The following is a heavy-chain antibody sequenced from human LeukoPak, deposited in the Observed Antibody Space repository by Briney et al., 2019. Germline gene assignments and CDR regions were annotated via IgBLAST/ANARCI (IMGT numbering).Heavy chain of an antibody. Sequence: PSETLSLTCSVSGGSISSSRFYWVWIRQPPGKGLEWIGEINHSGSTNYNPSLKSRVTISVDTSKNQFSLKLSSVTAADTAVYYCARRGYSSSSDYWGQGTLVTVSS. J-gene: IGHJ4*02. CDR1: GGSISSSRFY. CDR2: INHSGST. V-gene: IGHV4-39*07. CDR3: ARRGYSSSSDY. D-gene: IGHD6-6*01.